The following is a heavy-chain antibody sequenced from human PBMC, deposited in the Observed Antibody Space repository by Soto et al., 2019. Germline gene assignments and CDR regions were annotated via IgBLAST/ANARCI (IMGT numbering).Heavy chain of an antibody. CDR3: AGGGLSDWRESGGMEV. J-gene: IGHJ6*02. CDR1: GGSISSSNW. CDR2: IYHSGST. Sequence: QVQLQESGPGLVKPSGTLSLTCAVSGGSISSSNWWSLVRQPPGEGLEWVGDIYHSGSTNYNPSLQSRGTISVDNSPNQFTLKLSSVAAAHTAVYDCAGGGLSDWRESGGMEVWVQGTTVTVSS. D-gene: IGHD3-3*01. V-gene: IGHV4-4*02.